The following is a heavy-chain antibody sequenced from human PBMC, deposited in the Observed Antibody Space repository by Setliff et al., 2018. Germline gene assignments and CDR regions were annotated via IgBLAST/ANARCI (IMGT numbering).Heavy chain of an antibody. CDR3: ATSGFCSAGSCYSFDD. Sequence: SETLSLTCSVSGASISTTYYYWDWIRQPPGKGLEWIGEINHSGRTNYNPSLKSRVTISVDTSKNQFSLKLTSVTAADTAVYYCATSGFCSAGSCYSFDDWGQGALVTVSS. D-gene: IGHD6-19*01. V-gene: IGHV4-39*07. CDR1: GASISTTYYY. CDR2: INHSGRT. J-gene: IGHJ4*02.